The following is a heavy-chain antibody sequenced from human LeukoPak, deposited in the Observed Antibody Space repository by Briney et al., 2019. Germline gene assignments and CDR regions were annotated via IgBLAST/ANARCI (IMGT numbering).Heavy chain of an antibody. CDR2: ISSSSSYI. V-gene: IGHV3-21*01. Sequence: GGSLRLSCAASGFTFSSYSMNWVRQAPGKGLEGVSSISSSSSYIYYADSVKGRFTISRDNAKNSLYLQMNSLRAEDTAVYYCARDPGHHFDYWGQGTLVTVSS. J-gene: IGHJ4*02. CDR3: ARDPGHHFDY. CDR1: GFTFSSYS.